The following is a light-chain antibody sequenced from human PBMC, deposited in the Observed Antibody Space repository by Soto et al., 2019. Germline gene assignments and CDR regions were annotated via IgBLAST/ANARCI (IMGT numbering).Light chain of an antibody. CDR3: CSYAGSSWV. CDR2: DVI. V-gene: IGLV2-11*01. Sequence: QSVLTQPRSVSGSPGQSVTISCIGTSIDVGDYNYVSWYQQHPGKAPTLMVYDVIKRPSGVPGRFSGSKSGNTASLTISGLQAEDEADYYCCSYAGSSWVFGGGTKVTVL. J-gene: IGLJ3*02. CDR1: SIDVGDYNY.